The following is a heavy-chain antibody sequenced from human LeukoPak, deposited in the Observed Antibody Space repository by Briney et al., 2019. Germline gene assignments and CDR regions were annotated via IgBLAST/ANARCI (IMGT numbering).Heavy chain of an antibody. CDR2: INPHSGGS. Sequence: ASVKVSCKASGYTFTSYGISWVRQAPGQGLEWMGWINPHSGGSNYAQVFQGRVSMTRHTSISTAYMELSSLRSDDTAVYYCARGGRLPHDAFDIWGQGTMVTVSS. D-gene: IGHD4-11*01. CDR3: ARGGRLPHDAFDI. V-gene: IGHV1-2*02. CDR1: GYTFTSYG. J-gene: IGHJ3*02.